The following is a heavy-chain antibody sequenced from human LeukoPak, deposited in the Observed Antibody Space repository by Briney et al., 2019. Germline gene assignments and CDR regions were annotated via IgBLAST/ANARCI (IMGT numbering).Heavy chain of an antibody. J-gene: IGHJ5*02. CDR1: GGSINSYY. V-gene: IGHV4-59*08. Sequence: PSETLSLTCTVSGGSINSYYWSWIRQPPGKGLEWIGYIYYSGSTNYNPSLKSRVTISIDTSKNQFSLKLSSVTAADTAVFYCARLGGLYGYVWGRYRYLTNYFDPWGQGTLVTVSS. CDR3: ARLGGLYGYVWGRYRYLTNYFDP. CDR2: IYYSGST. D-gene: IGHD3-16*02.